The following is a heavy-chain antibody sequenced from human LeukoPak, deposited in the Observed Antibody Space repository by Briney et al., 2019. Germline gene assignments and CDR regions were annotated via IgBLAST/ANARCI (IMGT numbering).Heavy chain of an antibody. Sequence: GGSLRLSCAASAFSLSTYTIKWGRQPPGKGLEWLSDISASGTFHYADSVKGRFSISRDNGRKSVSLQMNRLRVGDTGVYFCATAPRGTSDYIDVWGRGTTVSVSS. CDR2: ISASGTF. V-gene: IGHV3-48*01. CDR1: AFSLSTYT. CDR3: ATAPRGTSDYIDV. D-gene: IGHD1-26*01. J-gene: IGHJ6*03.